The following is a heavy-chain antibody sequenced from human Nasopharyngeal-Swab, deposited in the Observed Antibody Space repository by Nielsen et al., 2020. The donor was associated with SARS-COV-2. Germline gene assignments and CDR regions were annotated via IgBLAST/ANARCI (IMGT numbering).Heavy chain of an antibody. V-gene: IGHV4-4*02. Sequence: WIRQHPGKGLEWIGEIYHSGSTNYNPSLKSRVTISVDKSRNQFSLKLSSVTAADTAVYYCARGRRDIVVVVAAKTYYFDYWGQGTLVTVSS. CDR3: ARGRRDIVVVVAAKTYYFDY. J-gene: IGHJ4*02. D-gene: IGHD2-15*01. CDR2: IYHSGST.